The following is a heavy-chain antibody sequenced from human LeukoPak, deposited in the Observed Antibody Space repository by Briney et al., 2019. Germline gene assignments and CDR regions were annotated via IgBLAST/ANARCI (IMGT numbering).Heavy chain of an antibody. V-gene: IGHV3-23*01. CDR1: GFTFSSYA. D-gene: IGHD5-12*01. Sequence: GGSLRLSCAASGFTFSSYAMSWVRQAPGKGLEWVSAISGSGGSTYYADSVKGRFTISRDNAKNTLYLQMNSLRAEDTAVYYCARDLDGYRSGNGAWGQGTLVSVSS. J-gene: IGHJ5*02. CDR2: ISGSGGST. CDR3: ARDLDGYRSGNGA.